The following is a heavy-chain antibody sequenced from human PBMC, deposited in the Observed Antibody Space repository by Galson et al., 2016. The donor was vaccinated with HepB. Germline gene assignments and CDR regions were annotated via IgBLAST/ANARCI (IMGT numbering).Heavy chain of an antibody. CDR3: AKDYTLYLTTVTQITDH. CDR2: ISYDGTKR. D-gene: IGHD4-11*01. Sequence: SLRLSCAASGFSISIYSMNWVRQAPGKGLEWVSVISYDGTKRYYADSVKGRFTISRDNSKNTLFLQMNSLRAEDTAVYYCAKDYTLYLTTVTQITDHWGQGTLVTVSS. J-gene: IGHJ4*02. CDR1: GFSISIYS. V-gene: IGHV3-30*18.